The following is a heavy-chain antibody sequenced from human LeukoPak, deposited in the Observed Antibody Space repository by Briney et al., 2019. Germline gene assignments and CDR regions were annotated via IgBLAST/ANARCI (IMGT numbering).Heavy chain of an antibody. J-gene: IGHJ4*02. Sequence: GRSLRLSCAASGFAFSSYGMHWVRQAPGKGLEWLAIIWFDGSNKYYADSVQGRFTISRDNSKNTLYLQMNSLRAEDTAVYYCARERYGDYAYYFDYWGQGTLVTVSS. CDR3: ARERYGDYAYYFDY. V-gene: IGHV3-33*01. D-gene: IGHD4-17*01. CDR2: IWFDGSNK. CDR1: GFAFSSYG.